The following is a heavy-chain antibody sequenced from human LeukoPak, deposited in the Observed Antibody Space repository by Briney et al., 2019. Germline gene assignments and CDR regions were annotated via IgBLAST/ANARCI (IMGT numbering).Heavy chain of an antibody. Sequence: GGSLRLSCVASGFTFGKYWMSWVRQAPGKGLEWVANIKLDGSEKNYVDSVKGRFTISRDNTQNSLYLQMNSLRVEDTAVFYCARDQYDTWSRRGNFDSWGQGTLVIVSS. V-gene: IGHV3-7*03. CDR2: IKLDGSEK. CDR1: GFTFGKYW. D-gene: IGHD3-3*01. CDR3: ARDQYDTWSRRGNFDS. J-gene: IGHJ4*02.